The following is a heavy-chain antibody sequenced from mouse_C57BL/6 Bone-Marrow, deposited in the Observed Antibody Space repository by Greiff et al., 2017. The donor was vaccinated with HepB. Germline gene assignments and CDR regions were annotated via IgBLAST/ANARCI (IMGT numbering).Heavy chain of an antibody. CDR2: IDPSDSET. CDR3: AREAYDYDGCAY. D-gene: IGHD2-4*01. J-gene: IGHJ3*01. V-gene: IGHV1-52*01. CDR1: GYTFTSYW. Sequence: QVQLQQPGAELVRPGSSVKLSCKASGYTFTSYWMHWVKQRPIQGLEWIGNIDPSDSETHYNQKFKDKATLTVDKSSSTAYMQLSSLTSEDSAVYYCAREAYDYDGCAYWGQGTLVTVSA.